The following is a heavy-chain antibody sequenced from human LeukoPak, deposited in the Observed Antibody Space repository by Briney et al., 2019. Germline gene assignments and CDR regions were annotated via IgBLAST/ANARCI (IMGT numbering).Heavy chain of an antibody. D-gene: IGHD3-9*01. CDR1: GFTFSSYW. CDR2: IKQDGSEK. J-gene: IGHJ4*02. CDR3: ARGLRYFDWLLDY. Sequence: GGSLRLSCAASGFTFSSYWMSWVRQAPGKGLEWVANIKQDGSEKYYVDSVKGRFTISRDNAKNSLYLQMNSLRAEDTAVYYCARGLRYFDWLLDYWGQGTLVTVSS. V-gene: IGHV3-7*05.